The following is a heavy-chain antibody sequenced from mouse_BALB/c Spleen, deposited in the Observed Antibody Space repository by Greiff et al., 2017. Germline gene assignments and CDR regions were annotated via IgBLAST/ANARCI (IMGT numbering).Heavy chain of an antibody. CDR2: INPSTGDT. CDR1: GYTFTSYW. D-gene: IGHD1-1*01. V-gene: IGHV1-7*01. Sequence: VQLLQSGAELVKPGASLKMSCKASGYTFTSYWMPWVNQRPGQGLEWIGYINPSTGDTEYNQKFKDMAKVTADKSSSTACMQLSSLTSEDSAIYCGASYCGSSWYFDVWGAGTTVTVSS. J-gene: IGHJ1*01. CDR3: ASYCGSSWYFDV.